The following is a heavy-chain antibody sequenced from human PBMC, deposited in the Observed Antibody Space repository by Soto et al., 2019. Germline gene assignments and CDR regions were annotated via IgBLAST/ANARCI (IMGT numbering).Heavy chain of an antibody. D-gene: IGHD1-1*01. J-gene: IGHJ4*02. V-gene: IGHV1-46*01. Sequence: ASVKVSCXASGYTFTSYYIPWVRQAPGQGLEWMGIINPSGGSTSYAQKFQGRVTMTRDTSTSTVYMELYSLRSEDTAVYYCARGIRSVGXXXSNWFDYWGLGTLVTVS. CDR2: INPSGGST. CDR3: ARGIRSVGXXXSNWFDY. CDR1: GYTFTSYY.